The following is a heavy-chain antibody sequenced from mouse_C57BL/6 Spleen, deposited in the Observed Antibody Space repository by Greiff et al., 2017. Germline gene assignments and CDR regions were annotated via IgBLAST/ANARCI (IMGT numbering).Heavy chain of an antibody. J-gene: IGHJ1*03. Sequence: QVQLKQSGAELVRPGTSVKMSCKASGYTFTNYWIGWAKQRPGHGLEWIGDIYPGGGYTNYNEKFKGKATLTADKSSSTAYMQFSSLTSEDSAIYYCAKRSSYDWYFDVWGTGTTVTVAS. CDR1: GYTFTNYW. V-gene: IGHV1-63*01. CDR3: AKRSSYDWYFDV. D-gene: IGHD1-1*01. CDR2: IYPGGGYT.